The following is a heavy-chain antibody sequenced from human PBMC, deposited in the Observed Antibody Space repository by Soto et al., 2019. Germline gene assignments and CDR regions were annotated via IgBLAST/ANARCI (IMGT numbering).Heavy chain of an antibody. J-gene: IGHJ6*02. CDR1: GGTFSSYA. Sequence: QVQLVQSGAEVKKPGSSVKVSCKASGGTFSSYAISWVRQAPGQGLEWMGGIIPIFGTANYAQKFQDRVTITADESTSTAYMELSSLRSEDTAVYYCARGDPKIAAAGLYYYGMDVWGQGTTVTVSS. CDR3: ARGDPKIAAAGLYYYGMDV. CDR2: IIPIFGTA. V-gene: IGHV1-69*12. D-gene: IGHD6-13*01.